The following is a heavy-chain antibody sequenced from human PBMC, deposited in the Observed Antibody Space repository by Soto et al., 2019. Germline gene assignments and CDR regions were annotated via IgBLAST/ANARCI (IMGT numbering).Heavy chain of an antibody. D-gene: IGHD3-22*01. CDR2: IYYSGST. J-gene: IGHJ5*02. V-gene: IGHV4-59*01. CDR1: GGSISSYD. Sequence: PSETLCVTWTVAGGSISSYDGSWIRQPPGKGLEWIGYIYYSGSTNYNPSLKSRVTISVDTSKNQFSLKLSSVTAADTAVYYCARDRDYYDSSGYYQGHWFDPWGQGTLVTVPS. CDR3: ARDRDYYDSSGYYQGHWFDP.